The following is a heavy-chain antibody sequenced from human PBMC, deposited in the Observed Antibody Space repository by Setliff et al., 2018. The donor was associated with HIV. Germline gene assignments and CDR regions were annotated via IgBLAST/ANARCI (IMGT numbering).Heavy chain of an antibody. Sequence: PSETLSLICSVSGGSISSGTYYWGWIRQPPGKGLEWIGSMSHSGSTDYNPSLKSRLTISVDKSKNQFSLKLSSVTAADTAVYYCARGQPDYYMDVWGKGTTVTVSS. CDR3: ARGQPDYYMDV. CDR1: GGSISSGTYY. CDR2: MSHSGST. V-gene: IGHV4-39*07. J-gene: IGHJ6*03.